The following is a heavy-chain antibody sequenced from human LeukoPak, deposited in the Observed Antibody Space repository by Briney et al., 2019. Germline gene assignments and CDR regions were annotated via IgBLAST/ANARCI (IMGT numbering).Heavy chain of an antibody. Sequence: PSETLSLTCTVSGGSISSYYWSWIRQPAGKGLERIGRIYTSGSTNYNPSLKSRVTMSVDTSKNQFSLKLSSVTAADTAVYYCARDRIAVAGDYFDYWGQGTLVTVSS. CDR3: ARDRIAVAGDYFDY. J-gene: IGHJ4*02. D-gene: IGHD6-19*01. V-gene: IGHV4-4*07. CDR1: GGSISSYY. CDR2: IYTSGST.